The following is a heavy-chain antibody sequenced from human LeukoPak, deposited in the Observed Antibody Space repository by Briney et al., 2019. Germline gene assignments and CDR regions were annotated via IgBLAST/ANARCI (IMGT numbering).Heavy chain of an antibody. V-gene: IGHV1-18*04. Sequence: ASVKVSCKASGYTFTSYGIIWVRQAPGQGLEWMGWISAYNGNTNYAQKLQDRVTMTTDTSTSTAYMELRSLRSDDTAVYYCARDQRRNTAIALWGQGTLVTVSS. CDR3: ARDQRRNTAIAL. CDR2: ISAYNGNT. J-gene: IGHJ4*02. CDR1: GYTFTSYG. D-gene: IGHD5-18*01.